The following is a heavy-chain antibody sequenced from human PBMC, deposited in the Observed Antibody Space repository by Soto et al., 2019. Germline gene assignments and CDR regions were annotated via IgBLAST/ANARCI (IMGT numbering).Heavy chain of an antibody. CDR3: AKGYYSGYDLAYFDY. V-gene: IGHV3-23*01. Sequence: EVQLLESGGGLVQPGGSLRLSCAASGFSFDDYAMTWVRQAAGKGLEWVSAISGSGDNTYYADYVKGRFTISRDNSKNTLYLQLNSLRAEDTALYYCAKGYYSGYDLAYFDYWGQGTLVTVSS. J-gene: IGHJ4*02. D-gene: IGHD5-12*01. CDR1: GFSFDDYA. CDR2: ISGSGDNT.